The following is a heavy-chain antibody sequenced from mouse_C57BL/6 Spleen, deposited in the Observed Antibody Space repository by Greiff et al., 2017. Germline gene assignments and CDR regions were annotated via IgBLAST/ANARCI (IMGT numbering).Heavy chain of an antibody. CDR2: IYPRDGST. D-gene: IGHD2-5*01. CDR3: ARYPSYYSNYDWYFDV. CDR1: GYTFTSYD. J-gene: IGHJ1*03. Sequence: QVQLKESGPELVKPGASVKLSCKASGYTFTSYDINWVKQRPGQGLAWIGWIYPRDGSTKYNEKFKGKATLTVDTSSSTAYMELHSLTSEDSAVYFCARYPSYYSNYDWYFDVWGTGTTVTVSS. V-gene: IGHV1-85*01.